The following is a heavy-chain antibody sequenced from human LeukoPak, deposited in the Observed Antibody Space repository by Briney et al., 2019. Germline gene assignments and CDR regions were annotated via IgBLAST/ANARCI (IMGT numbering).Heavy chain of an antibody. Sequence: SVRVSCKVSRGTFSIYAIIWVPQAPGQALVWMGRIIPIFGTANDAQKFQGRVTITTDESTSTAYMELRSLRSEDTAVYYCARGLELGEEGYYFDYWGQGTLVTVSS. D-gene: IGHD1-7*01. V-gene: IGHV1-69*05. CDR2: IIPIFGTA. J-gene: IGHJ4*02. CDR1: RGTFSIYA. CDR3: ARGLELGEEGYYFDY.